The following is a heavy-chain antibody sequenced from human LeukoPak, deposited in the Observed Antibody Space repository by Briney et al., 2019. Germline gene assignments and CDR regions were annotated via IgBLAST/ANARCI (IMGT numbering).Heavy chain of an antibody. D-gene: IGHD2-15*01. CDR3: ARENYCSGGSCYAGALDI. Sequence: ASVKVSCKASGYTFTSYGISWVRQAPGQGLEWMGWISAHNGNTNYAQKLQGRVTMTTEKLTSTVYMELRSLRSDDTAVYYCARENYCSGGSCYAGALDIWGQGTIVTVSS. J-gene: IGHJ3*02. CDR1: GYTFTSYG. V-gene: IGHV1-18*01. CDR2: ISAHNGNT.